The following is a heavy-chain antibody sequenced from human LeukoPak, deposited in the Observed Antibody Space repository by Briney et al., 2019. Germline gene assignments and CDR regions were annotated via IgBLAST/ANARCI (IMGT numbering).Heavy chain of an antibody. CDR1: GFTFSDHY. CDR3: ARVGGYDEATDYYYGMDV. CDR2: TRNKANSYTT. Sequence: GGSLRLPCAASGFTFSDHYMDWVRQAPGKGLEWVGRTRNKANSYTTEYAASVKGRFTISRDDSKNSLYLQMNSLKTEDTAVYYCARVGGYDEATDYYYGMDVWGQGTTVTVSS. V-gene: IGHV3-72*01. D-gene: IGHD3-22*01. J-gene: IGHJ6*02.